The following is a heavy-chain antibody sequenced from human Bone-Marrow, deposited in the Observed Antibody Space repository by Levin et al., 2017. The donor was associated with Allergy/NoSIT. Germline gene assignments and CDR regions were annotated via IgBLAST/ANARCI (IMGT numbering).Heavy chain of an antibody. Sequence: SQTLSLTCTVSGGSIRSYYWSWIRQPPGKGLEWIGYIYYSGSTNYNPSLKSRVTISVDTSKNQFSLKLSSVTAADTAVYYCARDRRVGGWNYLMKAEAQDLYYYDGMDVWGQGTTVTGSS. V-gene: IGHV4-59*01. CDR1: GGSIRSYY. CDR2: IYYSGST. J-gene: IGHJ6*02. CDR3: ARDRRVGGWNYLMKAEAQDLYYYDGMDV. D-gene: IGHD1-7*01.